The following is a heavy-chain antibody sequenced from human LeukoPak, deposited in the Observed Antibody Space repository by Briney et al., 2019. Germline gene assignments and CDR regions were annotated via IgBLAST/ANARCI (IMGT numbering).Heavy chain of an antibody. CDR3: AKALDIVATITNAFGI. Sequence: GGSLRLSCAASGFTFSSYGMHWVRQAPGKGLEWVAVISYDGSNKYYADSVKGRFTISRDNSKNTLYLQMNSLRAEDTAVYYCAKALDIVATITNAFGIWGQGTMVTVSS. V-gene: IGHV3-30*18. CDR1: GFTFSSYG. J-gene: IGHJ3*02. CDR2: ISYDGSNK. D-gene: IGHD5-12*01.